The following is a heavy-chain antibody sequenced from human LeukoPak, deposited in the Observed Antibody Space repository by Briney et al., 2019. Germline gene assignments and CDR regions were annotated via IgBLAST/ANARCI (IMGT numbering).Heavy chain of an antibody. J-gene: IGHJ6*02. CDR1: GYTFTSYA. D-gene: IGHD2-15*01. Sequence: GASVKVSCKASGYTFTSYAMDWVRQAPGQGLEWMGWINTNTGNPTHAQGFTGRFVFSLDTSVSTAYLQISSLKAEDTAVYYCARYCSGGSCYSADYYYGMDVWGQGTTVTVSS. CDR2: INTNTGNP. V-gene: IGHV7-4-1*02. CDR3: ARYCSGGSCYSADYYYGMDV.